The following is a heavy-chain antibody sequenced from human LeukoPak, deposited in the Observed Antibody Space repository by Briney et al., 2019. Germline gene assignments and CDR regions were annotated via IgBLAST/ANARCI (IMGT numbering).Heavy chain of an antibody. CDR1: GFTFSSYS. J-gene: IGHJ3*02. CDR3: AREFYDSSGFHDAFDI. D-gene: IGHD3-22*01. V-gene: IGHV3-48*01. Sequence: PGGSLRLSCAASGFTFSSYSMNWVRQAPGKGLEWVSSISSSSSTIYYADSVKGRFTISRDNAKNSLYLQMNSLRAEDTAVYYCAREFYDSSGFHDAFDIWGQGTMVTVSS. CDR2: ISSSSSTI.